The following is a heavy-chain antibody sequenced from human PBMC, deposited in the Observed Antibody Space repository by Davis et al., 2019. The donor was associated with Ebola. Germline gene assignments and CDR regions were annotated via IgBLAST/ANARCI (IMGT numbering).Heavy chain of an antibody. CDR1: GGPISTSNW. Sequence: PAGSLRLSCAVSGGPISTSNWWRWVRQPPGKGLEWIGEIDHSGSTNYNPYLKSRVTISVDTSKNQFSLKLSSVTAADTAVYYCARVRDSSGYYYPRWYFDLWGRGTLVTVSS. V-gene: IGHV4-4*02. J-gene: IGHJ2*01. D-gene: IGHD3-22*01. CDR3: ARVRDSSGYYYPRWYFDL. CDR2: IDHSGST.